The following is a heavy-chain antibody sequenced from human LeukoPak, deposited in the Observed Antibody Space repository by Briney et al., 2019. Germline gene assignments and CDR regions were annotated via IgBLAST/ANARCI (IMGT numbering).Heavy chain of an antibody. CDR1: GFTFSNYG. J-gene: IGHJ4*02. D-gene: IGHD3-22*01. CDR3: ARGYGKVRGHYYDSSGYYLPD. CDR2: ISASGGTT. Sequence: GGSLRLSCAASGFTFSNYGISWVRQAPGKGLEWVSAISASGGTTYYADSVKGHFTISRDNSKNTLYLQMNSLRAEDTAVYYCARGYGKVRGHYYDSSGYYLPDWGQGTLVTVSS. V-gene: IGHV3-23*01.